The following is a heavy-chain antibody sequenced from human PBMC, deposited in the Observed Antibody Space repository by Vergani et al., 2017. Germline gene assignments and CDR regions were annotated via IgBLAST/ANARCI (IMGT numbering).Heavy chain of an antibody. D-gene: IGHD3-16*01. CDR3: ASGKYYSDSTSHFHERYFDV. CDR2: IYNSGNG. CDR1: GDSIISRSYY. J-gene: IGHJ2*01. V-gene: IGHV4-39*01. Sequence: QMQLQESGPGLVKASETLSLTCTVSGDSIISRSYYWGWIRQPPGKGLEWIGSIYNSGNGDSSSSLKSRVTISADTSKNQFSLRLTSVTAADTAVYYCASGKYYSDSTSHFHERYFDVWGRGTLVTVPS.